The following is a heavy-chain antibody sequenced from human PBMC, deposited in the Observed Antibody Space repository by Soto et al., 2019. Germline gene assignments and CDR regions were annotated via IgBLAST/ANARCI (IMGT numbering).Heavy chain of an antibody. D-gene: IGHD2-2*01. Sequence: QVQLVQSGAEVKKPGSSVKVSCKASGGTFSSYTISWVRQAPGQGLEWMGRIIPILGIANYAQKFQGRVTITADKSTSTAYMELSSLRSEDTAVYYCARPESVVVVPAAMRDAFDIWGQGTMVTVSS. V-gene: IGHV1-69*02. J-gene: IGHJ3*02. CDR2: IIPILGIA. CDR3: ARPESVVVVPAAMRDAFDI. CDR1: GGTFSSYT.